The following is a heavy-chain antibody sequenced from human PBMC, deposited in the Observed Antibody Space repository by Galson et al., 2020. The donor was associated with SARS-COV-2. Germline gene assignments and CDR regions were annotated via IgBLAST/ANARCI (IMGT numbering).Heavy chain of an antibody. V-gene: IGHV1-46*04. Sequence: ASVKVSCKASGYTFISYYIHWVRQAPGQGLEWMGVINPSGDITSYAQKLRGRVTVTRDMSTQTVYMELSSLTSEDTAVYYCAREWGDINSSVFDYWGQGSLGVVSS. CDR1: GYTFISYY. CDR3: AREWGDINSSVFDY. J-gene: IGHJ4*02. CDR2: INPSGDIT. D-gene: IGHD2-21*01.